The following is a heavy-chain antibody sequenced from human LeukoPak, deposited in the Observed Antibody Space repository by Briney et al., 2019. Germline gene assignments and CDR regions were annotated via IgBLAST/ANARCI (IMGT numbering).Heavy chain of an antibody. D-gene: IGHD1-14*01. CDR1: GFTFSSYS. V-gene: IGHV3-21*01. CDR3: ARSFRNRREKDY. CDR2: ISSSSSYI. J-gene: IGHJ4*02. Sequence: GGSLRLSCAASGFTFSSYSMNWVRQAPGKGLEWVSSISSSSSYIYYADSVKGRFTISRDNAKNSLYLQMNSLRAEDTAVYYCARSFRNRREKDYWGQGTLVTVSS.